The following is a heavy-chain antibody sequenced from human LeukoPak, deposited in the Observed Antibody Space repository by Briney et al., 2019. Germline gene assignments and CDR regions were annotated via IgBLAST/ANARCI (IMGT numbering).Heavy chain of an antibody. Sequence: SETLSLTCTVSGGSISSGSYYWSWIRQPAGKGLEWIGRVYTSGSTNYNPSLKSRVTISVDTSKNQFSLKLSSVTAADTAVYYCARGYYDSSGPEWYFDLWGRGTLVTVSS. J-gene: IGHJ2*01. D-gene: IGHD3-22*01. CDR1: GGSISSGSYY. CDR3: ARGYYDSSGPEWYFDL. CDR2: VYTSGST. V-gene: IGHV4-61*02.